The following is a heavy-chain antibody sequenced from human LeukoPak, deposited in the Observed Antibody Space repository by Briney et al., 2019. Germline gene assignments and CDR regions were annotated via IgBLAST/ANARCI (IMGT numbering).Heavy chain of an antibody. CDR1: GYTITNNY. D-gene: IGHD5-24*01. J-gene: IGHJ5*02. CDR3: ATDHPMANTAWWFDP. Sequence: GASVKVSCQASGYTITNNYMHWVRQAPGQGLEWMGVINPSGTGTSYAQKFQGRITMSRDTSTSTVYMELSSLRSEDTAFYYCATDHPMANTAWWFDPWGQGTLVTVSS. V-gene: IGHV1-46*01. CDR2: INPSGTGT.